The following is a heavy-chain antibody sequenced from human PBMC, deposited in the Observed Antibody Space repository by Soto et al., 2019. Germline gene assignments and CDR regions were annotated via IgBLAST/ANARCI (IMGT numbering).Heavy chain of an antibody. V-gene: IGHV3-48*03. CDR2: ISASGDTV. CDR3: AALSVTGGVDV. Sequence: ERLVESGGGFLQPGESLRISCAASGFTSTGFELTWVRQVPGRGLEWVAYISASGDTVYYADSVQGRFTISRDNARKSLYLQMGSLRVEDTAIYYCAALSVTGGVDVLGQGTTVTVSS. J-gene: IGHJ6*02. D-gene: IGHD3-16*01. CDR1: GFTSTGFE.